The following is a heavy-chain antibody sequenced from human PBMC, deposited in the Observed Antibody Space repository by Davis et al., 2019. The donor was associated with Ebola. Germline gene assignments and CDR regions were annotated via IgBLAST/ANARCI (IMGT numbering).Heavy chain of an antibody. D-gene: IGHD4-17*01. Sequence: GGSLRLSCAASGFTFSSYWMSWVRQAPGKGLEWVANIKQDGSEKYYVDSVKGRFTISRDNAKNSLYLQMNSLRAEDTALYYCAKGFTVTTRYGMDVWGQGTTVTVSS. CDR3: AKGFTVTTRYGMDV. J-gene: IGHJ6*02. V-gene: IGHV3-7*03. CDR2: IKQDGSEK. CDR1: GFTFSSYW.